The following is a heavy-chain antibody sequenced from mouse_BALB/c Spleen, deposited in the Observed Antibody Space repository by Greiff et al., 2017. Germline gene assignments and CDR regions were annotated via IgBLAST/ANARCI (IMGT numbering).Heavy chain of an antibody. V-gene: IGHV5-9-4*01. CDR2: ISSGGSYT. Sequence: EVKLMESGGGLVKPGGSLKLSCAASGFTFSSYAMSWVRQSPEKRLEWVAEISSGGSYTYYPDTVTGRFTISRDNAKNTLYLEMSSLRSEDTAMYYCARENGNYFAYWGQGTLVTVSA. CDR1: GFTFSSYA. J-gene: IGHJ3*01. D-gene: IGHD2-1*01. CDR3: ARENGNYFAY.